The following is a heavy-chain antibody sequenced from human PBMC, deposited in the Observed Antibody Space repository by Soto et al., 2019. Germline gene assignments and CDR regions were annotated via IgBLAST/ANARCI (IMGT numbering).Heavy chain of an antibody. J-gene: IGHJ4*02. CDR3: ARDDYPYYDDSSGYHFDY. Sequence: PGGSLRLSCAASGFTFSTYNMNWVRQAPGKGLEWVSYISDSSSTIHYADSVKGRFTISRDNAKNSLYLQMNSLRAEDTAVYYCARDDYPYYDDSSGYHFDYWGQGALVTV. CDR1: GFTFSTYN. D-gene: IGHD3-22*01. CDR2: ISDSSSTI. V-gene: IGHV3-48*01.